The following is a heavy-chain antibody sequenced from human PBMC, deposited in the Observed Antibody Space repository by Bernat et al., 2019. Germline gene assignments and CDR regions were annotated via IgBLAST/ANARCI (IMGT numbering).Heavy chain of an antibody. CDR2: IYYSGST. D-gene: IGHD2-2*01. CDR1: GGSISSYY. V-gene: IGHV4-59*01. J-gene: IGHJ4*02. CDR3: ARVEGVVPAAIDY. Sequence: QLQLQESGPGLVKPSETLSLTCTVSGGSISSYYWSWIRQPPGKGLEWIGYIYYSGSTNYNPSLKSRVTISVDTSKNQFSLKLSSVTAADTAVYYCARVEGVVPAAIDYWGQGTLVTVSS.